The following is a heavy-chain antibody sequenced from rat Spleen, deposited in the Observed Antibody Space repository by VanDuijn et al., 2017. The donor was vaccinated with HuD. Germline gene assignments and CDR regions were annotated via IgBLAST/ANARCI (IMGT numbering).Heavy chain of an antibody. CDR1: GFIFSDYY. CDR3: ARHGRGKTTYYYVMDA. Sequence: EVQLVESGGGLVQPGRSLKLSCAASGFIFSDYYVAWVRQVPTKGLEWVATINYDGRSTFYRDSVRARFTISRDNAQSTLDLQVDSLKAEDTATYYCARHGRGKTTYYYVMDAWGQGTSVTVSS. J-gene: IGHJ4*01. V-gene: IGHV5-29*01. CDR2: INYDGRST. D-gene: IGHD4-5*01.